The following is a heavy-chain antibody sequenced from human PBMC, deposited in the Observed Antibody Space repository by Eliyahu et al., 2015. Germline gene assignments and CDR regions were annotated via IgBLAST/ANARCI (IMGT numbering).Heavy chain of an antibody. D-gene: IGHD3-9*01. CDR2: IYTSGST. CDR3: GRYYDILTGFVD. V-gene: IGHV4-61*02. CDR1: XXSISSGSYX. Sequence: QVQLQESGPGLVKPSQTLSLTCTVSXXSISSGSYXWSWIRQPAGKGLEWIGRIYTSGSTNYNPSLKSRVTISVDTSKNQFSLKLSSVTAADTAVYYCGRYYDILTGFVDWGQGTLVTVSS. J-gene: IGHJ4*02.